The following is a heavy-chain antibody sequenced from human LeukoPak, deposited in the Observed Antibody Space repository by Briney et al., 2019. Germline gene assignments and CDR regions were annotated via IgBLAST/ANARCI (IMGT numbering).Heavy chain of an antibody. CDR1: GFTFSDYY. V-gene: IGHV3-11*01. CDR3: ARVLDGSNDC. Sequence: GGSLRLSCAASGFTFSDYYMSWIRQAPGKGLEWVSYISTTATTIYYADSVKGRFTISRDNAKNSLYLQMNSLSSEDTAVYYCARVLDGSNDCWGQGTLVTVSS. CDR2: ISTTATTI. D-gene: IGHD3-10*01. J-gene: IGHJ4*02.